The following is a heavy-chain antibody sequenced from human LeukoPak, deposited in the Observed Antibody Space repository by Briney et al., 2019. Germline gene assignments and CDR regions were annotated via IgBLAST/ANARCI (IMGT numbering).Heavy chain of an antibody. CDR3: ARGSSLHLYYYGMDV. J-gene: IGHJ6*02. D-gene: IGHD2-15*01. Sequence: GASVKVSCKASGGTFSSYAISWVRQAPGQGLEWMGGIIPIFGTANYAQKFQGRVTITADESTSTAYMELSSLRSEDTAVYYCARGSSLHLYYYGMDVWGQGTTVTVSS. CDR1: GGTFSSYA. V-gene: IGHV1-69*13. CDR2: IIPIFGTA.